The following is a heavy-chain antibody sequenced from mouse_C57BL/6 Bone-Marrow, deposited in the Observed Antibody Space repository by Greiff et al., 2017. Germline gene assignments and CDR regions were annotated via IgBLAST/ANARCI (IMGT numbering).Heavy chain of an antibody. Sequence: VQLQQSGPELVKPGASVKISCKASGYAFSSSWMNWVKQRPGKGLEWIGRIYPGDGDTNYNGKFKGKATLTADKSSSTAYMQLSSLTSEDSAVYFCARGHGYPAWFAYWGQGTLVTVSA. CDR2: IYPGDGDT. CDR3: ARGHGYPAWFAY. J-gene: IGHJ3*01. D-gene: IGHD2-2*01. CDR1: GYAFSSSW. V-gene: IGHV1-82*01.